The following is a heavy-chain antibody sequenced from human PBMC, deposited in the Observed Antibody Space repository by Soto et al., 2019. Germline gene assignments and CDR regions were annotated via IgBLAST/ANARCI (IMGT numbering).Heavy chain of an antibody. CDR2: INHSGST. J-gene: IGHJ6*02. CDR3: ARDGAYSSSWYTRYYYYGMDV. V-gene: IGHV4-34*01. CDR1: GGSFSGYY. Sequence: LSLTCAVYGGSFSGYYWSWIRQPPGKGLEWIGEINHSGSTNYNPSLKSRVTISVDTSKNQFSLKLSSVTAADTAVYYCARDGAYSSSWYTRYYYYGMDVWGQGTTVTVSS. D-gene: IGHD6-13*01.